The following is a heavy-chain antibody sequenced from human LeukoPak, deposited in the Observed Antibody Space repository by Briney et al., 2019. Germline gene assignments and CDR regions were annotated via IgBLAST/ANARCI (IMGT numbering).Heavy chain of an antibody. CDR3: ASGYGSGSVYYFDY. J-gene: IGHJ4*02. Sequence: SVKVSCKASGNTFTGYYVHWVRQAPGQGLEWMGGIIPIFGTANYAQKFQGRVTITADESTSTAYMELSSLRSEDTAVYYCASGYGSGSVYYFDYWGQGTLVTVSS. D-gene: IGHD3-10*01. CDR1: GNTFTGYY. CDR2: IIPIFGTA. V-gene: IGHV1-69*13.